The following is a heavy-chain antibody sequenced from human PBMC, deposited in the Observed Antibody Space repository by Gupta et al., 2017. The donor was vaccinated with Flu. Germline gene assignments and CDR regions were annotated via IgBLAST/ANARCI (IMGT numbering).Heavy chain of an antibody. CDR1: GFTFSSYG. V-gene: IGHV3-33*01. CDR3: ARDSRVGIAAPSAPHGRGYYGMDV. J-gene: IGHJ6*02. Sequence: QVQLVESGGGVVQPGRSLRLSCAASGFTFSSYGMHWVRQAPGKGLAWVAVIWYDGSNKYYADSVKGRFTISRDNSKNTLYLQMNSLRAEDTAVYYCARDSRVGIAAPSAPHGRGYYGMDVWGQGTTVTVSS. CDR2: IWYDGSNK. D-gene: IGHD6-6*01.